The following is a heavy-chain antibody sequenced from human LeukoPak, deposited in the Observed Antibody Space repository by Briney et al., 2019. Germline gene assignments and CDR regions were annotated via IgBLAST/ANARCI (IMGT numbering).Heavy chain of an antibody. J-gene: IGHJ3*02. V-gene: IGHV4-34*01. Sequence: SETLSLTCAVYGGSFSDYYWSWIRQPPGKGLEWIGEINHSGSTKYNPSLKSRVAISVDTSKKQFSLNLSSVTAADTAVYYCARKPPVREAFDIWGQGTMVTVSS. CDR2: INHSGST. CDR3: ARKPPVREAFDI. D-gene: IGHD1-14*01. CDR1: GGSFSDYY.